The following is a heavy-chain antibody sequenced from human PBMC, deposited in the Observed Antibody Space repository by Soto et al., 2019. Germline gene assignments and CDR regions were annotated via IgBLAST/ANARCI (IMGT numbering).Heavy chain of an antibody. J-gene: IGHJ3*02. CDR2: ISGSGGST. D-gene: IGHD3-16*01. V-gene: IGHV3-23*01. CDR3: AKAGFGKTVYAFDI. Sequence: GGSLRLSCAASGFTFSGYGMSWVRQVPGKGLEWVSAISGSGGSTYYADSVKGRLTISRDNSKNRLYVQMNSLRAEDTAIYYCAKAGFGKTVYAFDIWGQGTMVTVSS. CDR1: GFTFSGYG.